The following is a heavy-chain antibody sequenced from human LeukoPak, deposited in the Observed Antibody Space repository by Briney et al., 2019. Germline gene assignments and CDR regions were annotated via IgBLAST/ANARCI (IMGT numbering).Heavy chain of an antibody. J-gene: IGHJ6*02. CDR1: GYTFTGNY. V-gene: IGHV1-46*01. D-gene: IGHD6-6*01. CDR3: AISSSVYYYGMDV. Sequence: GASVKVSCKASGYTFTGNYIHWVRQAPGQGLEWMGMIYPRDGSTSYAQKFQGRVTVTRDTSTSTVHMELSGLRSEDTAVYYCAISSSVYYYGMDVWGQGTTVTVSS. CDR2: IYPRDGST.